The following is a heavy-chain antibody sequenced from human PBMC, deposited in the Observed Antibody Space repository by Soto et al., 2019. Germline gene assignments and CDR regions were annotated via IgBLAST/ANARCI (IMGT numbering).Heavy chain of an antibody. Sequence: EVQLVETGGSLIQPGGSLRLSGAVSGFTVRSNYMSWVRQAPGKGLEWVSIIYSSGNTYYADSVKGRFTMSRDTSNSTVFLQMSILRAEDTAVYDCARVSSPFGYWGQGTLGTVSS. D-gene: IGHD3-16*01. CDR1: GFTVRSNY. CDR2: IYSSGNT. J-gene: IGHJ4*02. V-gene: IGHV3-53*02. CDR3: ARVSSPFGY.